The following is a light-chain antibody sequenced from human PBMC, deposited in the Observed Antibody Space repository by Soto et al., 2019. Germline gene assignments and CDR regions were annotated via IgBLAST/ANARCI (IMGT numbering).Light chain of an antibody. CDR2: KVS. V-gene: IGKV2-30*01. CDR3: MQGSHWPPT. Sequence: VVMTQSPLFLPVTLGPPASVSCRACQSLLYSGGNTYLNWFQQRPGQSPRRLIYKVSNRDSGVPDRFSGSGSGTDFTLKISRVEAEDVGIYYCMQGSHWPPTFGQGTKVEIK. J-gene: IGKJ1*01. CDR1: QSLLYSGGNTY.